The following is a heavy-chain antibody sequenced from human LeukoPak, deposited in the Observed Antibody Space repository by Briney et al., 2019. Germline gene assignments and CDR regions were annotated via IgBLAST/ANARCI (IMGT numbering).Heavy chain of an antibody. CDR2: IVVGSGNT. J-gene: IGHJ3*02. CDR3: AADLISYCGGDCYPLGAFDI. V-gene: IGHV1-58*02. Sequence: SVKVSCKASGFTFTSSAMQWVRQARGRRLEWIGWIVVGSGNTNYAQKFQERVTITRDMSTSTAYMELSSLRSEDTAVYYCAADLISYCGGDCYPLGAFDIWGQGTMVTVSS. CDR1: GFTFTSSA. D-gene: IGHD2-21*02.